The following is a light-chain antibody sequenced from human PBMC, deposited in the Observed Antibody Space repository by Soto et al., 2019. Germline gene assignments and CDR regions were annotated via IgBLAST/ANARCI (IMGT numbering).Light chain of an antibody. J-gene: IGKJ1*01. CDR1: QSVSNN. CDR3: QQYNDWWT. V-gene: IGKV3-15*01. CDR2: GAS. Sequence: EIVMTQSPDTLSVSPGERATLSCRASQSVSNNLAWYHQKPGQAPRLLIFGASTRATGIPARFSGSGSGTEFTLTISSLQSEDFVVYYCQQYNDWWTFGQGTKVEIK.